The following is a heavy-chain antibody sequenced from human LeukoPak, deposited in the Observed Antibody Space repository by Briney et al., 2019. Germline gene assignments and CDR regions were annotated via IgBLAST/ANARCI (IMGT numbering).Heavy chain of an antibody. J-gene: IGHJ4*02. D-gene: IGHD3-22*01. V-gene: IGHV3-33*01. Sequence: GGSLRLSCAASGFIFSESGMHWVRQAPGKGLEWVALIWYDGGNKYYADSVKGRYTISRDNSKNTLYLQMDSLRAEDTAVYYCARGYYYHTSGYWGIDYWGQGTLVTVSS. CDR1: GFIFSESG. CDR2: IWYDGGNK. CDR3: ARGYYYHTSGYWGIDY.